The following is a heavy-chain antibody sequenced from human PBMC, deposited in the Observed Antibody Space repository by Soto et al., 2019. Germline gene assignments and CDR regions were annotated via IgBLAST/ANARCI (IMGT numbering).Heavy chain of an antibody. CDR2: IDPTDSYT. D-gene: IGHD1-26*01. CDR3: ARLRRVGAYPLLIDY. CDR1: GYSFTSYW. V-gene: IGHV5-10-1*01. J-gene: IGHJ4*02. Sequence: PGESLKISCEGSGYSFTSYWITWVRQMPGKGLEWMGRIDPTDSYTNYSPSFQGHVTISADKSISSAYLQWSSLKASDTAMYYCARLRRVGAYPLLIDYWGQGTLVTVSS.